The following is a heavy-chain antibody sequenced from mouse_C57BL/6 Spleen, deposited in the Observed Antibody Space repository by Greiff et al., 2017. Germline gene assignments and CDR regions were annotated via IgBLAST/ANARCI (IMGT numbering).Heavy chain of an antibody. CDR2: IDPSDSYT. Sequence: QVQLQQPGAELVMPGASVKLSCKASGYTFTSYWMHWVKQRPGQGLEWIGEIDPSDSYTNYNQKFKGQSTLTVDKSSSTAYMQLSSLTSEDSAVYYCARGGVATGDAMDYWGQGTSVTVSS. CDR3: ARGGVATGDAMDY. D-gene: IGHD1-1*02. J-gene: IGHJ4*01. V-gene: IGHV1-69*01. CDR1: GYTFTSYW.